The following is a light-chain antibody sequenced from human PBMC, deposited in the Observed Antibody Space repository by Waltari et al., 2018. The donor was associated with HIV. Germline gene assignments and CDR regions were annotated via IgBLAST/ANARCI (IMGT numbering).Light chain of an antibody. J-gene: IGLJ2*01. Sequence: QSALTQPASVSGSPGQSITISCTGTSSDVGSYNLVSWYQQHPGKPHKLMIYEVSKRPSGVSNRFSGSKSGNTASLTSSGLQAEDEADYYCCSYAGSSTVFGGGTKLTVL. CDR3: CSYAGSSTV. CDR1: SSDVGSYNL. V-gene: IGLV2-23*02. CDR2: EVS.